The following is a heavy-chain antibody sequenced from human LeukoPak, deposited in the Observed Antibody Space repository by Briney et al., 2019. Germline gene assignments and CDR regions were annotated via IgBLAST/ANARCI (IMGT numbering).Heavy chain of an antibody. V-gene: IGHV3-53*01. J-gene: IGHJ4*02. CDR1: GFTVSSNY. CDR3: ARLWFGEYYFDY. Sequence: GSLRLSCAASGFTVSSNYMSWVRQAPGKGLEWVSVIYSGGSTYYADSVKGRFTISRDNSKNTLYLQMNSLRAEDTAVYYCARLWFGEYYFDYWGQGTLVTVSS. D-gene: IGHD3-10*01. CDR2: IYSGGST.